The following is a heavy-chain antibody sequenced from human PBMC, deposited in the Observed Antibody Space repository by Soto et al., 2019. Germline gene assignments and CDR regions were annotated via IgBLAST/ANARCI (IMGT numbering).Heavy chain of an antibody. CDR3: AREAGKYDFWSGYRAGVPWFDP. CDR1: GGSISSYY. CDR2: IYTSGST. D-gene: IGHD3-3*01. Sequence: QVQLQESGPGLVKPSETLSLTCTVSGGSISSYYWSWIRQPAGKGLEWIGRIYTSGSTNYNPSLKSRVTMSVDTSKNQFSLKLSSVTAADTAVYYCAREAGKYDFWSGYRAGVPWFDPWGQGTLVTVSS. J-gene: IGHJ5*02. V-gene: IGHV4-4*07.